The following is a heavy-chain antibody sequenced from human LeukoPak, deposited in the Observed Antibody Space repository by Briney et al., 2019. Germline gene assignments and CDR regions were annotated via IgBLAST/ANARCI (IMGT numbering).Heavy chain of an antibody. CDR3: ARTVTAMDMYYFDY. V-gene: IGHV4-31*03. CDR2: IYYSGST. Sequence: PSQTLSLTCTVSGGSISSGGYYWSWVRQHPGEGLGWIGYIYYSGSTYYHPSLKSRVTISVDTSKNQFSLKLSSVTAADTAVYYCARTVTAMDMYYFDYWGQGTLVTVSS. D-gene: IGHD5-18*01. J-gene: IGHJ4*02. CDR1: GGSISSGGYY.